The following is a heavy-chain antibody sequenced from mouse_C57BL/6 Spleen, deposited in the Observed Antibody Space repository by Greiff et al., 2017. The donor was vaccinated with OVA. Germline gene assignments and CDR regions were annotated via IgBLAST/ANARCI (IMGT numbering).Heavy chain of an antibody. J-gene: IGHJ1*03. V-gene: IGHV14-3*01. CDR3: ARGWLLLYGYFDV. CDR2: IDPANGNP. D-gene: IGHD2-3*01. Sequence: VQLQQSVAELVRPGASVKLSCTASGFNIKNTYMHWVKQRPEPGLEWIGRIDPANGNPKYAPKFQGKATITADTSSNTAYLQLSSLTSEDTAIYYCARGWLLLYGYFDVWGTGTTVTVSS. CDR1: GFNIKNTY.